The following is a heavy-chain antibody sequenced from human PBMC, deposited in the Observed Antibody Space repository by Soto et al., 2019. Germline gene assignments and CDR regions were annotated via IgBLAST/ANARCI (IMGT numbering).Heavy chain of an antibody. D-gene: IGHD2-8*01. V-gene: IGHV1-69*06. Sequence: QVQLVQSGAEVKKPGSSVKVSCKASGDTFTTNSLNWVRQAPGQGLEWMGGIIPVVGTTKYAQKYQDRVTITGDKSTNTPYMELSSLRSDDTAVYYCARGLLYATTYFDYWGQGTPVTVSS. CDR1: GDTFTTNS. CDR3: ARGLLYATTYFDY. CDR2: IIPVVGTT. J-gene: IGHJ4*02.